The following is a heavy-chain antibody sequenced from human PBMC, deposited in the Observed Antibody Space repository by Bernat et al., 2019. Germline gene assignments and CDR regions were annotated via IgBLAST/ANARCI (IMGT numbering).Heavy chain of an antibody. CDR1: GFTFSSYG. D-gene: IGHD3-22*01. J-gene: IGHJ3*02. V-gene: IGHV3-33*01. CDR3: ARESYDSSGYHDAFDI. Sequence: QVQLVESGGGVVQPGRSLRLSCAASGFTFSSYGMHWVRQAPGKGLGWVAVIWYDGSNKYYADSVKGRFTITRDNSKNTLYLQMNSRRAEDTAVYYCARESYDSSGYHDAFDIWGQGTMVTVSS. CDR2: IWYDGSNK.